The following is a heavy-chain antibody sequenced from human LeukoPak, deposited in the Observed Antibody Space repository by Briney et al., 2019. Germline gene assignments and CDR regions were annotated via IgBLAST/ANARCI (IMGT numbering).Heavy chain of an antibody. J-gene: IGHJ5*02. V-gene: IGHV4-34*01. D-gene: IGHD2-21*01. Sequence: SETLSLTCAVYGGSFSGYYWSWIRQPPGKGLEWIGEINHSGSTNYNPSLKSRVTISVDTSKNQFSPKLSSVTAADTAVYYCARGLLWYWFDPWGQGTLVTVSS. CDR1: GGSFSGYY. CDR2: INHSGST. CDR3: ARGLLWYWFDP.